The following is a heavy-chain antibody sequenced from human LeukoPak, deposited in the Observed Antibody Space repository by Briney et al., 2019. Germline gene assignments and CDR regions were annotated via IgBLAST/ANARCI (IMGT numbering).Heavy chain of an antibody. J-gene: IGHJ4*02. CDR1: GFTFSSYS. V-gene: IGHV4-34*01. D-gene: IGHD4-4*01. Sequence: PGGSLRLSCAASGFTFSSYSMNWVRQAPGKGLEWIGEINHSGSTNYNPSLKSRVTISVDTSKNQFSLKLSSVTAADTAVYYCARGPGSNYGDFDYWGQGTLVTVSS. CDR3: ARGPGSNYGDFDY. CDR2: INHSGST.